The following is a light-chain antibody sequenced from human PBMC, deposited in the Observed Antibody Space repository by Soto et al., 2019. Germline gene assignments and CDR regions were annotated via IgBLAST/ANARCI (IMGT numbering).Light chain of an antibody. CDR3: CSFTTSSTYV. CDR2: EVN. J-gene: IGLJ1*01. CDR1: SSDVGGSKY. Sequence: QSALTQPASVSGSPGQSITISCIGTSSDVGGSKYVSWYQQHPGKAPKRMIYEVNNRPSGVSSRFSGSKSGNTASLTISGLQAEDETDYYCCSFTTSSTYVFGTGTKLTVL. V-gene: IGLV2-14*01.